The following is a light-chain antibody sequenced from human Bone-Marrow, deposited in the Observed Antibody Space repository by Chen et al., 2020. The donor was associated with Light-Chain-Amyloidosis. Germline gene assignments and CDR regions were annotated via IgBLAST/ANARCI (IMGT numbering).Light chain of an antibody. CDR3: QVWDSSSDHVV. CDR1: NIGSKS. CDR2: DDR. Sequence: SDVFNQPPSVSVAPGQTARITRGGNNIGSKSVHWYQQKPGQAPILVVYDDRDRPSGIPGRFSGSNFGNTATLTVSRVEAGDEADYYCQVWDSSSDHVVFGGGTKLTVL. J-gene: IGLJ2*01. V-gene: IGLV3-21*02.